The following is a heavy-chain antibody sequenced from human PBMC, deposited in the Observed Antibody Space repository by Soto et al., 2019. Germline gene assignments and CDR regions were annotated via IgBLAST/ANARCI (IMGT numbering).Heavy chain of an antibody. CDR3: ATLNSFGSDF. V-gene: IGHV3-23*01. J-gene: IGHJ4*02. CDR1: GFTFSKYA. Sequence: EVQLLESGGDLLQPGGSLRLSCAASGFTFSKYAMSWVRQAPGKGLEWVSRITSDGRTTDYADSVKGRFTISRDNAKNTVFLQMSSLTAEDTGVYYCATLNSFGSDFWGQGTLVTVSS. D-gene: IGHD3-3*01. CDR2: ITSDGRTT.